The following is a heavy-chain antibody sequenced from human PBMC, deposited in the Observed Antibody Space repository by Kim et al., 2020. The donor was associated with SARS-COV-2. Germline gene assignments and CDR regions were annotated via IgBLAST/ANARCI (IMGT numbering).Heavy chain of an antibody. CDR3: ATLAMSDY. CDR1: GFTFSSYF. V-gene: IGHV3-33*01. Sequence: GGSLRLSCAASGFTFSSYFMHWVRQAPGKGLEWVAAIWSDGRNTFYSDFAKGRFTISRDNSKNTLYLQMSSLTAEDTALYFCATLAMSDYWGQGTLVTVS. D-gene: IGHD3-3*02. J-gene: IGHJ4*02. CDR2: IWSDGRNT.